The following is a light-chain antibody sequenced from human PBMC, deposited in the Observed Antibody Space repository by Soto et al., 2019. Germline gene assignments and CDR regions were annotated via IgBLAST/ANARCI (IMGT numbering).Light chain of an antibody. J-gene: IGKJ4*01. V-gene: IGKV1-5*03. CDR3: QQYNTYVT. Sequence: DIPMTQSPSTLSASVGDRVTITCRASQSINSWLAWYQQKPGKAPKLLIYKASSLESGVPSRFSGSGSGTEFTLTISSLQSDDFATDYCQQYNTYVTFGGGTKVEIK. CDR1: QSINSW. CDR2: KAS.